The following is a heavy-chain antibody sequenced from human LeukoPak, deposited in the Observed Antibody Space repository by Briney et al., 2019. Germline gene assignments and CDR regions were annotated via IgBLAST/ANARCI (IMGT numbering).Heavy chain of an antibody. Sequence: TGGSLRLSCAASGFSIRGYWMHWVRQAPGKGLMWVSRIKSDGSWTNYADSVRGRFTISRDSAKNTLYLQMIGLRAEDTAIYYCVRDGDAYDFDHWGQGILVTVSS. V-gene: IGHV3-74*01. D-gene: IGHD5-12*01. CDR2: IKSDGSWT. CDR3: VRDGDAYDFDH. J-gene: IGHJ4*02. CDR1: GFSIRGYW.